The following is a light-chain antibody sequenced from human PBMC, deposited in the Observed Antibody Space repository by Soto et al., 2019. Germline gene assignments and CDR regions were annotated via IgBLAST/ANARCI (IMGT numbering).Light chain of an antibody. J-gene: IGKJ1*01. CDR1: QSVSSY. V-gene: IGKV3-11*01. Sequence: EIVLTQSPATLSLSPGERATLSCRASQSVSSYLAWYQQKPGQAPRLLIYDASNRATGIPARFSGSGSGTDFTLTISSLEPEDFAVYYCQQRSNWQGPFGQGTKVEIK. CDR2: DAS. CDR3: QQRSNWQGP.